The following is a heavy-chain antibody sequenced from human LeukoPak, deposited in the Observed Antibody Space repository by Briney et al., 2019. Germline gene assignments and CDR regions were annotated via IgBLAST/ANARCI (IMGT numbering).Heavy chain of an antibody. Sequence: ASVKVSCKASGYTFTSYGISWVRQAPGQGLEWMGWISAYNGNTNYAQKLQGRVTMTTDTSTSTAYMELRSLGSDDTAVYYCARVVAAAGTSYFDYWGQGTLVTVSS. CDR1: GYTFTSYG. D-gene: IGHD6-13*01. CDR2: ISAYNGNT. CDR3: ARVVAAAGTSYFDY. V-gene: IGHV1-18*01. J-gene: IGHJ4*02.